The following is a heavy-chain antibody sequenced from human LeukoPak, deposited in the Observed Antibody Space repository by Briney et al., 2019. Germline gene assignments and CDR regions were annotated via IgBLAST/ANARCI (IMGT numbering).Heavy chain of an antibody. CDR3: ARHFAGLSSGLDY. CDR2: MHQSGST. D-gene: IGHD2-15*01. Sequence: SETLSLTCTPSGGSINMNSYYWGWIRQPPGKGLEWMASMHQSGSTSYNPSLKSRVTISVDTSKNQFSLQLTSVTAADTAVYYCARHFAGLSSGLDYWGQGTLVTVSS. V-gene: IGHV4-39*01. CDR1: GGSINMNSYY. J-gene: IGHJ4*02.